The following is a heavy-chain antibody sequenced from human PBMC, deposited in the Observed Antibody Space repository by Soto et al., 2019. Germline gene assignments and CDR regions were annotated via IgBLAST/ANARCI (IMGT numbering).Heavy chain of an antibody. CDR2: VNGGGDNT. J-gene: IGHJ6*02. CDR1: EFTFSSYS. CDR3: SRGHFGVTMDI. V-gene: IGHV3-23*01. D-gene: IGHD3-3*01. Sequence: EVQLLESGGGLVQPGGSLRLSCAASEFTFSSYSMIWVRQAPGKGLEWVSGVNGGGDNTYYAESEKGRFTIFRDNSKNTLYVQINGLRAEYTAVFYCSRGHFGVTMDICGQWTTVTVSS.